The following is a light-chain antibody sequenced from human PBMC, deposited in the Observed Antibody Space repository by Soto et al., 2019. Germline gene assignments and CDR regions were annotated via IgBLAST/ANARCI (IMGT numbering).Light chain of an antibody. J-gene: IGKJ2*01. Sequence: EIVLTQSPGTLSLSPGEGATLSCRASQSVSSTYLARYQHKPGQAPRLLIYSASRRASGIPDRFSGSGSGTDFTLTINRLEPEDFAEYYCQQYSGPGMYTFGQGTKLEIK. CDR1: QSVSSTY. CDR3: QQYSGPGMYT. V-gene: IGKV3-20*01. CDR2: SAS.